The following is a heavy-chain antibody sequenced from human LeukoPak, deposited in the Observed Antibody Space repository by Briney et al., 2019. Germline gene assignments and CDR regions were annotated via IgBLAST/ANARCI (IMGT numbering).Heavy chain of an antibody. CDR2: ISYDGSNK. CDR1: GFTFSSYA. J-gene: IGHJ5*02. V-gene: IGHV3-30-3*01. Sequence: PGGSLRLSCAASGFTFSSYAMRWVRQAPGKGLEWVAVISYDGSNKYYADSVKGRFTISRDNSKNTLYLQMNSLRAEDTAVYYCARTMLRYFDWLAPFDPWGQGTLVTVSS. CDR3: ARTMLRYFDWLAPFDP. D-gene: IGHD3-9*01.